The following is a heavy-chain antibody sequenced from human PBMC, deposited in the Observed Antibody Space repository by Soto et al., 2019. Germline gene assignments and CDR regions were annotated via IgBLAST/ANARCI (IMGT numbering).Heavy chain of an antibody. CDR1: GGSFSGYY. CDR2: INHSGST. J-gene: IGHJ6*02. CDR3: ARLRRSSSYYYYGMDV. V-gene: IGHV4-34*01. D-gene: IGHD6-6*01. Sequence: QVQLQQWGAGLLKPSETLSLTCAVYGGSFSGYYWSWIRQPPGKGLEWIGEINHSGSTNYNPSLKRRVTISVDTSKNQFSLKLSSVTAADTAVYYCARLRRSSSYYYYGMDVCGQGTTVTVSS.